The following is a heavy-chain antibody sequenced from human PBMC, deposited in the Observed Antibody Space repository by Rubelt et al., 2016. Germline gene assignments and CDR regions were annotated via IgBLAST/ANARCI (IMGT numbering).Heavy chain of an antibody. Sequence: QVQLQESGPGLVKPSETLSLTCTVSGYSISSGYYWGWIRQPPGKGLEWIGSIYHSGSTYYNPSLKSRVTISVDTSKNQFSLKLSSVTAADTAVYYCARGKAVTGYYFDYWGQGTLVTVSS. CDR1: GYSISSGYY. J-gene: IGHJ4*02. CDR3: ARGKAVTGYYFDY. V-gene: IGHV4-38-2*02. D-gene: IGHD2-21*02. CDR2: IYHSGST.